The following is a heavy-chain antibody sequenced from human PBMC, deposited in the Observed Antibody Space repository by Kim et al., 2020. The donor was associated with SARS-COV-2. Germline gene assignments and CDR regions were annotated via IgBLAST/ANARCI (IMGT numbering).Heavy chain of an antibody. CDR3: ARVTTIFGVVVSGFDY. CDR1: GGSISSGGYY. V-gene: IGHV4-31*03. D-gene: IGHD3-3*01. CDR2: IYYSGST. Sequence: SETLSLTCTVSGGSISSGGYYWSWIRQHPGKGPEWIGYIYYSGSTYYNPSLKSRVTISVDTSKNQFSLKLSSVTAADTAVYYCARVTTIFGVVVSGFDYWGQGTLVTVSS. J-gene: IGHJ4*02.